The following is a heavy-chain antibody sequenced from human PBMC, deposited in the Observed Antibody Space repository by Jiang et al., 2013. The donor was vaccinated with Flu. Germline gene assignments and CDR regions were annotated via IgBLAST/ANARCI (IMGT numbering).Heavy chain of an antibody. CDR1: GGSFSGYY. V-gene: IGHV4-34*01. Sequence: TCAVYGGSFSGYYWSWIRQPPGKGLEWIGEINHSGSTNYNLSLKSRVTISVDTSKNQFSLKLSSVTAADTAVYYCARGLREQQLGEETDYWGQGTLVTVSS. CDR2: INHSGST. J-gene: IGHJ4*02. CDR3: ARGLREQQLGEETDY. D-gene: IGHD6-13*01.